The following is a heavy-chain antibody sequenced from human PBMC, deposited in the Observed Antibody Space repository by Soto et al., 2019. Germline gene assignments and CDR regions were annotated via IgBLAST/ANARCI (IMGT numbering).Heavy chain of an antibody. Sequence: PSDTLSLTCAVYGWSFSGYYWSWIRQPPGKGLEWIGEINHSGSTNYNPSLKSRVTISVDTSKNQFSLKLSSVTAADTAVYYCARECLHTMGVGGAASSRGFESWGQGTWVTVSS. CDR3: ARECLHTMGVGGAASSRGFES. J-gene: IGHJ5*01. V-gene: IGHV4-34*01. CDR2: INHSGST. CDR1: GWSFSGYY. D-gene: IGHD2-2*01.